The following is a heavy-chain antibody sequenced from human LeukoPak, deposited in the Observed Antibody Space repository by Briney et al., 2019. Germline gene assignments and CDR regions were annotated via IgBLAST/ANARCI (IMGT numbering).Heavy chain of an antibody. D-gene: IGHD6-19*01. CDR3: SAVAGMGWFDP. Sequence: GGSLRLSCSASAFTFSTSDMYWVRQAPGQGLEYVSAISTNGGNTYYADSVRARFTISRDNSKSTLYLQMSSLTAEDTAVYYCSAVAGMGWFDPWGQGSMVIVCS. CDR2: ISTNGGNT. CDR1: AFTFSTSD. V-gene: IGHV3-64D*09. J-gene: IGHJ5*02.